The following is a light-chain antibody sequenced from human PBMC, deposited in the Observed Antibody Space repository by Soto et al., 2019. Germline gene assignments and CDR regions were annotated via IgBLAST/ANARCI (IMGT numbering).Light chain of an antibody. CDR1: QVISTS. J-gene: IGKJ5*01. V-gene: IGKV1-9*01. Sequence: GESVTITCRASQVISTSLAWYQVKPGKAPKLLIYAASTLESGVPSRFSATVSGTEFSLTISSLQPEDFATYYCQHADSFPLITFGQGTRLEI. CDR2: AAS. CDR3: QHADSFPLIT.